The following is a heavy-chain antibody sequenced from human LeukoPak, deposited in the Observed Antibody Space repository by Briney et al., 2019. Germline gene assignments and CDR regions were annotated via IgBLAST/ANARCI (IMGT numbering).Heavy chain of an antibody. J-gene: IGHJ4*02. CDR1: GFTFSSYA. D-gene: IGHD3-10*01. Sequence: GGSLRLSCAASGFTFSSYAMSWVRQAPGKGLEWVSAISGSGGSTYYADSVKGRFTISRDNSKNTLYLQMNSLRAEDTAVYYCASGWFGELSPLYYFDYWGQGTLVTVSP. V-gene: IGHV3-23*01. CDR3: ASGWFGELSPLYYFDY. CDR2: ISGSGGST.